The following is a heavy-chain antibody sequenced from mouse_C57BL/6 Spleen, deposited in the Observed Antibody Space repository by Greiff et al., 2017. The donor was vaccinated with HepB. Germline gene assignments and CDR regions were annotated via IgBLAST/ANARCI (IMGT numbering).Heavy chain of an antibody. D-gene: IGHD4-1*01. CDR2: IYPGSGNT. J-gene: IGHJ1*03. V-gene: IGHV1-76*01. CDR1: GYTFTDYY. Sequence: VQVVESGAELVRPGASVKLSCKASGYTFTDYYINWVKQRPGQGLEWIARIYPGSGNTYYNEKFKGKATLTAEKSSSTAYMQLSSLTSEDSAFYFCARGGGELGRNWYFDVWGTGTTVTVSS. CDR3: ARGGGELGRNWYFDV.